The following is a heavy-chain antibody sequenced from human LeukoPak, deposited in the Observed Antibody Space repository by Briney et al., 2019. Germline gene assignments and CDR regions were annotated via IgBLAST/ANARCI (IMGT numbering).Heavy chain of an antibody. CDR2: INTGNGNT. CDR1: GYTFTNYA. J-gene: IGHJ4*02. Sequence: ASVKVSCKASGYTFTNYAMHWVRQAPGQRLEWMGWINTGNGNTKYSQEFQGRVTITRDTSANTAYMELSSLRSEDMAVYYCARVVLRYFDWLSLGYWGQGTLVTVSS. CDR3: ARVVLRYFDWLSLGY. D-gene: IGHD3-9*01. V-gene: IGHV1-3*03.